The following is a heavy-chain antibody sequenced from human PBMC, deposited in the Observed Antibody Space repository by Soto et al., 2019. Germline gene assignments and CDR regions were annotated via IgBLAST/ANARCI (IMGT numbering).Heavy chain of an antibody. V-gene: IGHV3-23*01. Sequence: VGSLRLSCAASGFTFSSYAMSWVRQAPGKGLEWVSAISGSGGSTYYADSVKGRFTISRDNSKNTLYLQMNSLRAEDTAVYYCAKGPRITMIVPGDWFDPWGQGTLVTV. D-gene: IGHD3-22*01. J-gene: IGHJ5*02. CDR1: GFTFSSYA. CDR2: ISGSGGST. CDR3: AKGPRITMIVPGDWFDP.